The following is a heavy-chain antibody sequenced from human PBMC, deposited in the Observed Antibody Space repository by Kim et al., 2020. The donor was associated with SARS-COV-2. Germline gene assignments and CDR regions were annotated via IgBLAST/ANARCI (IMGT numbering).Heavy chain of an antibody. CDR2: ISGEGATT. Sequence: GGSLRLSCVGSGFTFVAYAMNWVRQAPGKGLEWVSAISGEGATTHYPDSVRGRFTMSRDNSKNTLYLQMDSLRADDTAVYYCAKGSGVRYGINWYYFDSWGQGTLVTVSS. V-gene: IGHV3-23*01. CDR3: AKGSGVRYGINWYYFDS. D-gene: IGHD6-13*01. J-gene: IGHJ4*02. CDR1: GFTFVAYA.